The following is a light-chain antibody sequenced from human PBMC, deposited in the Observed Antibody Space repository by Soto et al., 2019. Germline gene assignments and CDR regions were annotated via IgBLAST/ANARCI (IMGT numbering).Light chain of an antibody. CDR1: SSDIGCNT. J-gene: IGLJ3*02. V-gene: IGLV1-44*01. CDR3: AVCYDSLNGLGV. CDR2: SNN. Sequence: QSVLTQPPSASGTPGQRVTISCYGSSSDIGCNTVNWYQQLPGTAHKLLISSNNQRPSGGPDRFVGCNSGTSDSVANSGLQYVDVAGCDCAVCYDSLNGLGVFGGGSKLTVL.